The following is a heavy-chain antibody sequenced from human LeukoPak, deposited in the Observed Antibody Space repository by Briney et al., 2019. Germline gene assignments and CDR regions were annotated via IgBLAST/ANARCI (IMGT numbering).Heavy chain of an antibody. J-gene: IGHJ6*02. D-gene: IGHD4-11*01. CDR3: ARDYSNYDYYYYGMDV. CDR2: IIPIFGTA. Sequence: ASVKVSCKASGGTFSSYAISWVRQARGEGLEWMGGIIPIFGTANYAQKFQGRVTITADESTSTAYMELSSLRSEDTAVYYCARDYSNYDYYYYGMDVWGQGTTVTVSS. V-gene: IGHV1-69*13. CDR1: GGTFSSYA.